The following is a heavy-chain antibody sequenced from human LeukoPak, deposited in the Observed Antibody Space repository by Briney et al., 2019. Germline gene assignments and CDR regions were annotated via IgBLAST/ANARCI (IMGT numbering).Heavy chain of an antibody. Sequence: SETLSLTCTVSGGSISSSSYYWGWIRQPPGKGLEWIGSIYYSGGTYYNPSLKSRVTISVDTSKNQFSLKLSSVTAADTAVYYCARLSGQYCSSTSCHNLDYWGQGTLVTVSS. CDR3: ARLSGQYCSSTSCHNLDY. J-gene: IGHJ4*02. D-gene: IGHD2-2*02. CDR1: GGSISSSSYY. CDR2: IYYSGGT. V-gene: IGHV4-39*01.